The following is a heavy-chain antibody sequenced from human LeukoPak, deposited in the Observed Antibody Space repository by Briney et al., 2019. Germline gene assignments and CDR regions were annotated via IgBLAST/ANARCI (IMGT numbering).Heavy chain of an antibody. J-gene: IGHJ4*02. CDR2: INPKSGGT. Sequence: GASVKVSCKASGYTFTGYYMHWVRQAPGQGLEWMGWINPKSGGTNYAQKFQGRVTMTRDTSISTAYIELSRLRSDDTAVYYCAREFIAAAGAFDYWGQGTLVTVSS. CDR3: AREFIAAAGAFDY. D-gene: IGHD6-13*01. CDR1: GYTFTGYY. V-gene: IGHV1-2*02.